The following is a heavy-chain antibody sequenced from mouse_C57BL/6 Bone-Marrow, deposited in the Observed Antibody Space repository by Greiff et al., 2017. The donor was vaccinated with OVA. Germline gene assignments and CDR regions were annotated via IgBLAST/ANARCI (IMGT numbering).Heavy chain of an antibody. CDR2: IYPRSGNT. Sequence: VNVVESGAELARPGASVKLSCKASGYTFTSYGISWVKQRTGQGLEWIGEIYPRSGNTYYNEKFKGKATLTADKSSSTAYMELRSLTAEDSAVYFCAREDLGHYYAMDYGGQGTSVTVSS. V-gene: IGHV1-81*01. CDR3: AREDLGHYYAMDY. J-gene: IGHJ4*01. CDR1: GYTFTSYG.